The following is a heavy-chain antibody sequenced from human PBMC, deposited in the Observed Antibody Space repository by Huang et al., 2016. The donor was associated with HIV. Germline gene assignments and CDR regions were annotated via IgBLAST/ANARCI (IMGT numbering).Heavy chain of an antibody. V-gene: IGHV3-23*01. CDR3: AKADSGAAAGSLVDY. D-gene: IGHD6-13*01. CDR1: GFTFRSYA. J-gene: IGHJ4*02. CDR2: ITGRGSSS. Sequence: EVQLLESGGGLVQPGGSLRLSCAASGFTFRSYAMSWVRQAPGKGLGWVSSITGRGSSSYYADSVKGRFTISRDNSKNTLYLQMNSLRAEDTAIYYCAKADSGAAAGSLVDYWGQGTLVTVSS.